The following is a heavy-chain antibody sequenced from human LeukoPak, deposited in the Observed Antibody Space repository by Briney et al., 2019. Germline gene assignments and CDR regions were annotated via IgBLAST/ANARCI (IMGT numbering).Heavy chain of an antibody. J-gene: IGHJ3*02. CDR3: AREAGAGSDDAFDI. CDR2: IIPISGTA. D-gene: IGHD3-10*01. V-gene: IGHV1-69*13. CDR1: GGTFSSYA. Sequence: SVKVSCKASGGTFSSYAISWVRQAPGQGLEWMGGIIPISGTANYAQKFQGRVTITADESTSTAYMELSSLRSEDTAVYYCAREAGAGSDDAFDIWGQGTMVTVSS.